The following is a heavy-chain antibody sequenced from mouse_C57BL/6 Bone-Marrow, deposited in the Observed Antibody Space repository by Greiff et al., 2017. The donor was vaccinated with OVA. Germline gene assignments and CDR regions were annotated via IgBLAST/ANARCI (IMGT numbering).Heavy chain of an antibody. CDR3: ARWDGYPAWFAY. V-gene: IGHV1-63*01. D-gene: IGHD2-3*01. J-gene: IGHJ3*01. CDR2: IYPGGGYT. Sequence: QVQLKESGAELVRPGTSVKMSCKASGYTFTNYWIGWAKQRPGHGLEWIGDIYPGGGYTNYNEKFKGKATLTADKSSSTAYMQFSSLTSEDSAIYYCARWDGYPAWFAYWGQGTLVTVSA. CDR1: GYTFTNYW.